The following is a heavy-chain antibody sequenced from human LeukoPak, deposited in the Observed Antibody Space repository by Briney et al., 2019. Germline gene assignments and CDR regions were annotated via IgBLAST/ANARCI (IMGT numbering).Heavy chain of an antibody. CDR1: GVTFKIYS. V-gene: IGHV3-21*01. CDR2: ISSSSSHM. D-gene: IGHD3-10*01. Sequence: GGSLRLSCAASGVTFKIYSMNWVRQAPGKGLEWVSSISSSSSHMYYADSVKGRFTISRDNAKNSLYLQMNTLRAEDTAVYYCARDDTSAHFFDYWGQRTLVTVCS. J-gene: IGHJ4*02. CDR3: ARDDTSAHFFDY.